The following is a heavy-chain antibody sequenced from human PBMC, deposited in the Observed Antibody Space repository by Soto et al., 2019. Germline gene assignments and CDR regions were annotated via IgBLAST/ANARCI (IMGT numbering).Heavy chain of an antibody. Sequence: EVQLLESGGGLVQPGGSLRLSCAASGFTFSSYGMSWVRQAPGKGMEWVSAISSSGGSAYYADSVKGRFTISRDNSKNTLYLQLNSLRAEDTAVYYCARGATSPSYWGQGTLVTVSS. J-gene: IGHJ4*02. V-gene: IGHV3-23*01. CDR2: ISSSGGSA. CDR1: GFTFSSYG. CDR3: ARGATSPSY.